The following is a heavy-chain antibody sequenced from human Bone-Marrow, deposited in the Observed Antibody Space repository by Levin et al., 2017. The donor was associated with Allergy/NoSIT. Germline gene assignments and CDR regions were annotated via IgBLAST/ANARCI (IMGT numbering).Heavy chain of an antibody. CDR3: ARHAGPIHLWLMDY. J-gene: IGHJ4*02. CDR1: GGSISTYY. V-gene: IGHV4-59*08. CDR2: VYYSGST. D-gene: IGHD5-18*01. Sequence: SQTLSLTCTVSGGSISTYYWSWIRQPPGKGLEWIGYVYYSGSTNYNPSLKSRVTMSVDTSKNHFSLNLSSVTAADTALYYGARHAGPIHLWLMDYWGQGTLVTVSS.